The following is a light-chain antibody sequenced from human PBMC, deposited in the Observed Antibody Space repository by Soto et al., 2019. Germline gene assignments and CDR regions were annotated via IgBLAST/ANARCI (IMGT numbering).Light chain of an antibody. J-gene: IGKJ4*01. CDR3: QQRYSAHLP. CDR2: AAS. CDR1: QGISTY. Sequence: DIQLTQSPSFLSASVGDRVTITCRASQGISTYLAWYQQSPGKAPTLLIYAASTLQSGVPSRFSGSGSGTEFTLTISSLQPEDFATYYCQQRYSAHLPFGGGTKVDIK. V-gene: IGKV1-9*01.